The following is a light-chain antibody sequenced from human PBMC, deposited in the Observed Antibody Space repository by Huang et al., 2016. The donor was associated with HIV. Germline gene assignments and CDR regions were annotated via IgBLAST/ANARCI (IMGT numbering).Light chain of an antibody. V-gene: IGKV4-1*01. CDR1: QSVLYSSNSKNY. J-gene: IGKJ1*01. CDR2: WAS. Sequence: DIVMTQSPDSLAVSLGERATINCKSSQSVLYSSNSKNYLAWYQQKPGQPPKRLIYWASTRESDGPDRFSASGSGTDFTLTISSLQAEDVAVYYCQQYYTTPRTFGPGTKVEIK. CDR3: QQYYTTPRT.